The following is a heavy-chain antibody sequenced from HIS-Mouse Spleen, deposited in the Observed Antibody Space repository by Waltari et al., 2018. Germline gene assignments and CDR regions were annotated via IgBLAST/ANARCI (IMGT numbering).Heavy chain of an antibody. CDR1: GGSIRSSRSY. CDR3: AREIPYSSSWYDWYFDL. D-gene: IGHD6-13*01. V-gene: IGHV4-39*07. Sequence: QLQLQESGPGLVKPSETLSLTCTVSGGSIRSSRSYLAGSRQPPGKGLEWIGSIYYSGGTYYNPSLKSRVTISVDTSKNQFSLKLSSVTAADTAVYYCAREIPYSSSWYDWYFDLWGRGTLVTVSS. CDR2: IYYSGGT. J-gene: IGHJ2*01.